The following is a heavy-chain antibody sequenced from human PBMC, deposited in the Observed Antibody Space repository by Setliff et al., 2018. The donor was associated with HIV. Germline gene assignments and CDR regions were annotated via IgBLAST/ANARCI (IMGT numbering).Heavy chain of an antibody. CDR3: ARLAASIAARRRFDY. J-gene: IGHJ4*02. CDR2: INYSGST. D-gene: IGHD6-6*01. V-gene: IGHV4-39*01. Sequence: SETLSLTCTVSGGSISSGGYYWSWIRQQPGKGLEWSGSINYSGSTYQNPSVKSRGTISVDTSKNQYSLKLSSVTAADTAVYYCARLAASIAARRRFDYWGQGTLVTVSS. CDR1: GGSISSGGYY.